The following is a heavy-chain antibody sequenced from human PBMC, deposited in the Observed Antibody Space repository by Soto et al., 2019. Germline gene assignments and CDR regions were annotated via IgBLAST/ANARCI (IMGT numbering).Heavy chain of an antibody. J-gene: IGHJ4*02. V-gene: IGHV6-1*01. Sequence: SQTLSLTCAISGDSVSSNSAAWNWIRQSPSRGLEWLGRTYYRSKWYNDYAVSVKSRITINPDTSKNQFSLQLNSVTPEDTAVYYCARDPLWFGELLFLFDYWGQGTLVTVSS. CDR2: TYYRSKWYN. D-gene: IGHD3-10*01. CDR1: GDSVSSNSAA. CDR3: ARDPLWFGELLFLFDY.